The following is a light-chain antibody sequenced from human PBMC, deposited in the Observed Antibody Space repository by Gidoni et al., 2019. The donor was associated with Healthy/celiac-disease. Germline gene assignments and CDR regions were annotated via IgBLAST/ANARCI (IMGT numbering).Light chain of an antibody. J-gene: IGLJ2*01. CDR3: NSRDSSGNLYVV. Sequence: SSELTQDPAVSVALGQTVRITCQGDSLRSYYASWYQQKPGQAPLLVIYGKSNRPSGIPDRFSGSSSGNTASLTITGAQAEDEADYYCNSRDSSGNLYVVFGGGTKPTVL. CDR1: SLRSYY. V-gene: IGLV3-19*01. CDR2: GKS.